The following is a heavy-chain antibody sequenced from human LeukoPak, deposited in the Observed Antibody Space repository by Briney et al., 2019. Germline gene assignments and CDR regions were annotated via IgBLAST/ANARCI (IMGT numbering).Heavy chain of an antibody. CDR2: ISGSSEYI. CDR3: ARTERPVRYETILSHMDV. V-gene: IGHV3-21*01. Sequence: GGSLRLSCAASGFTFSSYSMNWVGQARGKGREWVSSISGSSEYIFYAVSVKGRFTIYRDNAENSLYLQMNSLRAEDTAVYYCARTERPVRYETILSHMDVWGKGTTVTVSS. J-gene: IGHJ6*03. D-gene: IGHD2-15*01. CDR1: GFTFSSYS.